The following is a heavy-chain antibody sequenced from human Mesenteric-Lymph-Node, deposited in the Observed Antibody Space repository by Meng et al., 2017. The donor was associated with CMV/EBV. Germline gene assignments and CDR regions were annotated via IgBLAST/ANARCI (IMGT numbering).Heavy chain of an antibody. CDR2: ISGSGTTT. CDR1: GFAFSAYT. J-gene: IGHJ6*02. Sequence: GESLKISCAASGFAFSAYTMNWVRQAPGRGLEWVSAISGSGTTTYYADSVKGRFTISRDNSKNMLYLQMNSLRAEDTAVYYCAKWKREIDYYWYGMDVWGQGTTVTVSS. CDR3: AKWKREIDYYWYGMDV. D-gene: IGHD5-24*01. V-gene: IGHV3-23*01.